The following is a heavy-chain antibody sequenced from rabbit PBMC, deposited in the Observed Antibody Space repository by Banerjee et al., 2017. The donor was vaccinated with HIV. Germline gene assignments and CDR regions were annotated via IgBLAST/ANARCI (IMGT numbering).Heavy chain of an antibody. D-gene: IGHD2-1*01. J-gene: IGHJ2*01. CDR2: TYTMSGGTT. CDR1: GFDLSSSYW. Sequence: EESGGGLVQPEGSLTLTCKASGFDLSSSYWICWVRQAPGKGLEWIACTYTMSGGTTYYANWAKGRFTISKTSSTTVTLQMTSLTAADTATYFCARGGTGDYGDEGGDPFDPWGPGTLV. CDR3: ARGGTGDYGDEGGDPFDP. V-gene: IGHV1S45*01.